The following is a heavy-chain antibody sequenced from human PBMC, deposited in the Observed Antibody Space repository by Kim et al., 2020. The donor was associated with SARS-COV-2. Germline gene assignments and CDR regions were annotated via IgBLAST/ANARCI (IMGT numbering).Heavy chain of an antibody. J-gene: IGHJ4*02. V-gene: IGHV4-59*08. CDR1: GGSISPNF. CDR2: MSNTGST. Sequence: SETLSLTCTVSGGSISPNFWGWIRQPPGKGLEWIGYMSNTGSTIYNPSLKSRLTISLDTSKNQFSLNLKSVTAADTAIYYCARHLYGTKLGPIDYWGQGTLVTVSS. D-gene: IGHD2-8*01. CDR3: ARHLYGTKLGPIDY.